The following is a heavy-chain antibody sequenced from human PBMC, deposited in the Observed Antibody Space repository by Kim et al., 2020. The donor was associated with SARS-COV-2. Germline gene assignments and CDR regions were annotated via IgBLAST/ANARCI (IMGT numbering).Heavy chain of an antibody. J-gene: IGHJ5*02. V-gene: IGHV4-34*01. CDR3: ARVRIQLWYGYGS. D-gene: IGHD5-18*01. Sequence: SETLSLTCAVYGGSFSGYYWSWIRQPPGKGLEWIGEINHSGSTNYNPSLKSRVTISVDTSKNQFSLKLSSVTAADTAVYYCARVRIQLWYGYGSWGQGTLVTVSS. CDR1: GGSFSGYY. CDR2: INHSGST.